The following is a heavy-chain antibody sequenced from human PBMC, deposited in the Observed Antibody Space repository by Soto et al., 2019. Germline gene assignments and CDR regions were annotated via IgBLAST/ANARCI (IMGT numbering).Heavy chain of an antibody. D-gene: IGHD4-17*01. J-gene: IGHJ4*02. Sequence: EVQLLESGGGLVQPGGSPRLSCAASGFTFSNYAMHWVRQAPGKGLEWVSGITGSAGNTYYADSVKGRFTISRDNSKNTLYLQTNSLRADDTAIYYCAKVPLSLRFYDYWGQGTLVTVSS. CDR1: GFTFSNYA. V-gene: IGHV3-23*01. CDR3: AKVPLSLRFYDY. CDR2: ITGSAGNT.